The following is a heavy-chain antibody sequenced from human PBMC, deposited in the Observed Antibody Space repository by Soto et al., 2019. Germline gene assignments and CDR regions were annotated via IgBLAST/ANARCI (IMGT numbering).Heavy chain of an antibody. D-gene: IGHD3-10*01. CDR2: ISSSSSYM. J-gene: IGHJ6*02. V-gene: IGHV3-21*01. CDR3: ARDPGYYGSGSYYDPYGMDV. CDR1: GFTFSSYS. Sequence: PGGSLRLSCAASGFTFSSYSMNLVLQAPWKGLEWVSSISSSSSYMYYADSVKGRFTISRDNAKNSLYLQMNSLRAEDTAVYYCARDPGYYGSGSYYDPYGMDVWGQGTTVTVSS.